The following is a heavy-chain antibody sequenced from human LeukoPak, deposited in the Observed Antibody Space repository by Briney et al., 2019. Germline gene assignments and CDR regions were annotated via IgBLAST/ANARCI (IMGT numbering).Heavy chain of an antibody. CDR3: AKGPLTIFGVVGY. D-gene: IGHD3-3*01. CDR1: GFTFSTYA. J-gene: IGHJ4*02. CDR2: ITGSGGST. V-gene: IGHV3-23*01. Sequence: GGSLRLSCAASGFTFSTYAMSWVRQAPGKGLEWVSAITGSGGSTYYADSVKGRFTISRDNSKDTLYLQMNSLRAEDTAVYYCAKGPLTIFGVVGYWGQGTLVTVSS.